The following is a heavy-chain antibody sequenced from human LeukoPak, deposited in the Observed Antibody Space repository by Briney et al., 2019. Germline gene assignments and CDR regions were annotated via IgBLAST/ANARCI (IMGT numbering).Heavy chain of an antibody. CDR3: AKDRGASCYTAVDY. CDR2: ISESGGRT. Sequence: GGSLRLSCAASGFTFSSYAMSWVRQAPGKGLEWVSVISESGGRTFYADSVQGRFTISRDNSENTVYLQMNSLRAEDTAVYYCAKDRGASCYTAVDYWGQGTLVTVSS. J-gene: IGHJ4*02. D-gene: IGHD2-2*02. V-gene: IGHV3-23*01. CDR1: GFTFSSYA.